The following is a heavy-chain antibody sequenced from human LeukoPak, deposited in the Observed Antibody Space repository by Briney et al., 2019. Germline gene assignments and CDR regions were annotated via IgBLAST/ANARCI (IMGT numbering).Heavy chain of an antibody. J-gene: IGHJ4*02. V-gene: IGHV3-7*03. CDR2: IKPDGSEG. CDR3: ARAKRPMVLDH. D-gene: IGHD3-10*01. Sequence: GGSLRLSCAASGFTFSTCWMNWVRQAPGKGLEWVANIKPDGSEGYYVDSVKGRFTLSRDNAQNSLYLQMNSLRDDDTAVYYCARAKRPMVLDHWGQGTLVTVSS. CDR1: GFTFSTCW.